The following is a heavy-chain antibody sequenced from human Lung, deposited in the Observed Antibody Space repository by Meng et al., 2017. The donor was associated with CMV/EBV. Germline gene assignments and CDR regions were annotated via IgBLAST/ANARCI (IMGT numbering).Heavy chain of an antibody. CDR1: GYTFTGYY. CDR2: INPNSGGT. CDR3: ARDGLALTQQLVPYGMDV. Sequence: ASVXVSXXASGYTFTGYYMHWVRQAPGQGLEWMGWINPNSGGTNYAQKFQGRVTMTRDTYISTAYMELSRVKSDDTAVYYCARDGLALTQQLVPYGMDVWGQGXTVTVSS. V-gene: IGHV1-2*02. D-gene: IGHD6-13*01. J-gene: IGHJ6*02.